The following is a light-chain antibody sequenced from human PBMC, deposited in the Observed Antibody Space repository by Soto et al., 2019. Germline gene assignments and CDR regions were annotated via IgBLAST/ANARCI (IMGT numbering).Light chain of an antibody. J-gene: IGKJ3*01. CDR3: QQRSNWAT. Sequence: EIVMTQSPATLSVSPGERATLSCRASQSVSSDLAWYHQKPGQAPRLLIYDASNRATGIPARFSGSGSVTDFTLTISSLEPEDFAVYYCQQRSNWATFGPGTKVDIK. V-gene: IGKV3-11*01. CDR2: DAS. CDR1: QSVSSD.